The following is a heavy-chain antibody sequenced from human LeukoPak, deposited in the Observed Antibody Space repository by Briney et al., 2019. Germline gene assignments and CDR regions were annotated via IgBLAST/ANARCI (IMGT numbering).Heavy chain of an antibody. CDR1: GYTFTSYY. CDR3: ARDSSGSAGP. V-gene: IGHV1-46*01. J-gene: IGHJ5*02. CDR2: INPSGGST. Sequence: ASVKVSCKASGYTFTSYYMHWVRQAPGQGLEWMGIINPSGGSTSYAQKFQGRVTMTRDTSISTAYMELSRLRSDDTAVYYCARDSSGSAGPWGQGTLVTVSS.